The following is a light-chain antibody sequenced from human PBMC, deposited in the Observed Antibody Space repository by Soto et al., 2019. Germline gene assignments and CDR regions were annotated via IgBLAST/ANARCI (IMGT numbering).Light chain of an antibody. CDR1: QSVSSH. J-gene: IGKJ1*01. Sequence: EIMMTQSPATLSVSPGERATLSCRASQSVSSHVAWYQQKPGQAPRLLISGASTRASGIPARFSGSGSGTEFTLTISSLQSEDFALYYCLQYNIWPRTFGQGTKVEIK. CDR3: LQYNIWPRT. CDR2: GAS. V-gene: IGKV3-15*01.